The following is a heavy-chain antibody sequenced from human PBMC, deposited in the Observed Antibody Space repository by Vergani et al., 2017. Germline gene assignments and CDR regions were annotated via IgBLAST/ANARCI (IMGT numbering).Heavy chain of an antibody. Sequence: QVQLVESGGGVVQPGRSLRLSCAASGFTFSSSGMQWVRQAPGKGLEWVAVIWYDGSNKYYADSVKGRFPISRDNSKNTLYRQMNSLRAEDTAVYYCARGLGGSYSDDAFDIWAKGQWSPSLQ. V-gene: IGHV3-33*01. CDR1: GFTFSSSG. CDR2: IWYDGSNK. J-gene: IGHJ3*02. D-gene: IGHD1-26*01. CDR3: ARGLGGSYSDDAFDI.